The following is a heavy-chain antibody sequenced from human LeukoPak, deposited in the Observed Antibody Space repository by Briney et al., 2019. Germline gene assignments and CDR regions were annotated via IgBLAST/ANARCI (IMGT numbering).Heavy chain of an antibody. Sequence: SETLSLTCAVNGGSFSGYYWSWIRQPPGKGLEWIGEINHSGSTNYNPSLKSRVTISVDTSKNQFSLKLSSVTAADTAVYYCARGRSSFTIFGVVRYWFDSWGQGTLVTVSS. CDR2: INHSGST. CDR3: ARGRSSFTIFGVVRYWFDS. J-gene: IGHJ5*01. CDR1: GGSFSGYY. D-gene: IGHD3-3*01. V-gene: IGHV4-34*01.